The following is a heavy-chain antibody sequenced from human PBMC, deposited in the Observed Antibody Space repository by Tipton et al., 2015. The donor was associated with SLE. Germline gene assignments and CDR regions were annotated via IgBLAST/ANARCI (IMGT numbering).Heavy chain of an antibody. CDR2: IYYSGNT. CDR3: ARVGYSSGSYYFDY. D-gene: IGHD6-19*01. Sequence: TLSLTCTVSGGSISDSNYNWGWIRQPPGKGLEWIGNIYYSGNTYYNPSLKSRVTISVDTSKNQFSLKLVSVSAADTAVYYCARVGYSSGSYYFDYWGQGTLVTVSS. CDR1: GGSISDSNYN. V-gene: IGHV4-39*07. J-gene: IGHJ4*02.